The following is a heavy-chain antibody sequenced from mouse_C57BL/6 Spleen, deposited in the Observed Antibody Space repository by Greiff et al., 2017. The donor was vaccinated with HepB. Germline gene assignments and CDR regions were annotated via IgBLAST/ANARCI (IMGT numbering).Heavy chain of an antibody. V-gene: IGHV1-64*01. D-gene: IGHD1-1*01. CDR1: GYTFTSYW. CDR3: ARSKDYGSSRFAY. J-gene: IGHJ3*01. Sequence: VQLQQPGAELVKPGASVKLSCKASGYTFTSYWMHWVKQRPGQGLEWIGMIHPNSGSTNYNEKFKSKATLTVDKSSSTAYMQLSSLTSEDSAVYYCARSKDYGSSRFAYWGQGTLVTVSA. CDR2: IHPNSGST.